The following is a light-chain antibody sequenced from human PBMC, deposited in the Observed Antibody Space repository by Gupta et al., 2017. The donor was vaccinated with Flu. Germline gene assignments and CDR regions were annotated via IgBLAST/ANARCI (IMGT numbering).Light chain of an antibody. CDR3: QQYGSSAT. CDR2: DAS. Sequence: PATLSLSPGERATLSCGASQSVSSRYLAWYQHKPGLAPRLLIYDASTRASGIPDRFSGSGSGTDFTLTISRQEHEDFAVYYCQQYGSSATFGQGTKVEIK. V-gene: IGKV3D-20*01. J-gene: IGKJ1*01. CDR1: QSVSSRY.